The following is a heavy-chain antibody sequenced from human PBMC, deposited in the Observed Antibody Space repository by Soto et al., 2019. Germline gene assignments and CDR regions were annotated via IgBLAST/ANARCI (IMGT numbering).Heavy chain of an antibody. D-gene: IGHD3-9*01. J-gene: IGHJ4*02. CDR1: GYTFSTYD. CDR2: ISGNNGNT. CDR3: ARERRRPYYDILTGYFPFDY. V-gene: IGHV1-18*01. Sequence: ASVKVSCKASGYTFSTYDISWVRQAPGQGLEWMGWISGNNGNTNYAQNVQDRVTMTTDTSTNTAYMELRSLRSDDTAVYYCARERRRPYYDILTGYFPFDYWGQGTLVTVS.